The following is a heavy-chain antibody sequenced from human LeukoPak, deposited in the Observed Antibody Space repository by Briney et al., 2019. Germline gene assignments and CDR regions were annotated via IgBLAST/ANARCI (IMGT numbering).Heavy chain of an antibody. CDR2: IYYTGST. D-gene: IGHD3-10*01. J-gene: IGHJ4*02. V-gene: IGHV4-31*03. Sequence: PSETLSLTCTVSGGSITSGGFYWSWIRQHPGKGLEWIGYIYYTGSTYYISSLKSRVTISVDTSKNQFSLKLSSVTAADTAVYYCARSPPFRGLGYYFDYWGQGTLVTVSS. CDR1: GGSITSGGFY. CDR3: ARSPPFRGLGYYFDY.